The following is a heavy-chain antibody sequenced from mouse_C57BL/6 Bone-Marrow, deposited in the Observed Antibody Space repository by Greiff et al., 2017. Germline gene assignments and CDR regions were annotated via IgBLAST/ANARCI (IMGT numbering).Heavy chain of an antibody. CDR2: ISSGSSTI. D-gene: IGHD1-1*01. CDR3: ATSTVVDGGY. CDR1: GFTFSDYG. J-gene: IGHJ2*01. Sequence: DVKLVESGGGLVKPGGSLKLSCAASGFTFSDYGMHWVRQAPEKGLEWVAYISSGSSTIYYADTVKGRFTISRDNAKNTLFLQMTSLRSEDTAMYYCATSTVVDGGYWGQGTTLTVSS. V-gene: IGHV5-17*01.